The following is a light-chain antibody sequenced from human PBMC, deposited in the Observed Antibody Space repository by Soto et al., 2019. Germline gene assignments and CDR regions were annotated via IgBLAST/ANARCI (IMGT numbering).Light chain of an antibody. J-gene: IGKJ1*01. Sequence: EIVLTQSPGTLPLSPGERATLSCRASQSVSSTYLDWYQQNTGQSHSLLIYGASSRATGIPDRFSGRGSGTDFTLTISRLEPEDFAVYYCQHYASSLWTFGQGTK. CDR2: GAS. CDR3: QHYASSLWT. CDR1: QSVSSTY. V-gene: IGKV3-20*01.